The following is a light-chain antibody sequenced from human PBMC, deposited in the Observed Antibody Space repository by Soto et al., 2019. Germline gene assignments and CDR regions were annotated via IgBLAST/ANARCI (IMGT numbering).Light chain of an antibody. J-gene: IGKJ1*01. CDR3: QQSYSHPRT. CDR1: QSIGIY. Sequence: DIQMTQSPSSLSTSVGDRVTSTCGASQSIGIYLNWYQQRPGKAPKLLIYAASSLQSGVPSRFSGSGSGTDFTLTISTLQPEDFATYYCQQSYSHPRTFGQGTKVDIK. CDR2: AAS. V-gene: IGKV1-39*01.